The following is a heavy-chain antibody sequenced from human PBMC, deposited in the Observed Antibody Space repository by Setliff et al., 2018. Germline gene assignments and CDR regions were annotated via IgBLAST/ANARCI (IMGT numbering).Heavy chain of an antibody. CDR2: INYSGNS. D-gene: IGHD2-15*01. V-gene: IGHV4-59*01. CDR3: ARDTRVRDSSSVPSDTVDI. CDR1: GGSISTYY. J-gene: IGHJ3*02. Sequence: PSETLSLTCSVSGGSISTYYWSWIRQPPGKGLEWIGNINYSGNSNYIPSLKSRVTISVDTPKNQFSLKLSSVTAADTAVYYCARDTRVRDSSSVPSDTVDIWGRGTMVTV.